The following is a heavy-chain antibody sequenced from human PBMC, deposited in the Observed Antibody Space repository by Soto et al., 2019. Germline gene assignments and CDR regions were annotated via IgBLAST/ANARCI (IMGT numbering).Heavy chain of an antibody. CDR2: ISSSGSTI. Sequence: GGSLRLSCAASGFTFSDYYMSWIRQAPGKGLEWVSYISSSGSTIYYADSVKGRFTISRDNAKNSLYLQMNSLRAEDTAVYYCARVLGCSGGSCYPNWFDPWGQGTLVTVSS. V-gene: IGHV3-11*01. CDR3: ARVLGCSGGSCYPNWFDP. D-gene: IGHD2-15*01. CDR1: GFTFSDYY. J-gene: IGHJ5*02.